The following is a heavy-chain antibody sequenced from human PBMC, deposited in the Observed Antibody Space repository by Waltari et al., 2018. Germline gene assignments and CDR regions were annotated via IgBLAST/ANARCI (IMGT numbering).Heavy chain of an antibody. Sequence: EVQLVESGGGLIQPGGSLRLSCAASGFTVSSNYMSWVRQAPGKGLEWVSVIYSGGSTYYADSVKGRFTISRDNSKNTLYLQMNSLRAEDTAVYYCARDSSGSYQEHYGMDVWGQWTTVTVSS. CDR3: ARDSSGSYQEHYGMDV. CDR2: IYSGGST. J-gene: IGHJ6*02. D-gene: IGHD1-26*01. CDR1: GFTVSSNY. V-gene: IGHV3-53*01.